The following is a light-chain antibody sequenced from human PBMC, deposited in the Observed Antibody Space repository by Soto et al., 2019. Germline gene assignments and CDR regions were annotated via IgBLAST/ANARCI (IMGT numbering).Light chain of an antibody. CDR2: DAS. V-gene: IGKV1-5*01. CDR1: QTISTW. Sequence: QSAPAVSAYVGDRVTINCRASQTISTWMAWYQQKPGKAPKLLVYDASTLQSGVASRFSGSGSGTEFTLIISGLQPDDSATYYCQQYTNTNNPWMFGQ. J-gene: IGKJ2*01. CDR3: QQYTNTNNPWM.